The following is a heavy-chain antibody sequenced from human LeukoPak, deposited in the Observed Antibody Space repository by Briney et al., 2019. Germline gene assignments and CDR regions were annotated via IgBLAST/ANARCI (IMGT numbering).Heavy chain of an antibody. V-gene: IGHV4-39*07. J-gene: IGHJ5*02. CDR1: GGSISSGRYY. CDR3: ARGLEYQLLPLNLFDT. D-gene: IGHD2-15*01. CDR2: LYYSGST. Sequence: NPSETLSLTCTVSGGSISSGRYYWGWFRQPPGKGLEWIGSLYYSGSTYYNPSLKGRVTISVDTSKNQFSLKLSSVTAADTAVYYCARGLEYQLLPLNLFDTWGQGTLGTVSS.